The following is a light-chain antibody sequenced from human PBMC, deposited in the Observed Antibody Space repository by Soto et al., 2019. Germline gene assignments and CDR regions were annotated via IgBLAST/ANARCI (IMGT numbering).Light chain of an antibody. J-gene: IGKJ1*01. CDR3: QQYGSSPRT. V-gene: IGKV3-20*01. Sequence: EIVLTQSPGTLSLSPGERATLSCRASQSVSSSYLAWYQQKPGQAPRLLIYGASSRATGIPDRFSGSGSGTDFTLTNSRLEPEDFAVYYCQQYGSSPRTFGQGTKVDIK. CDR2: GAS. CDR1: QSVSSSY.